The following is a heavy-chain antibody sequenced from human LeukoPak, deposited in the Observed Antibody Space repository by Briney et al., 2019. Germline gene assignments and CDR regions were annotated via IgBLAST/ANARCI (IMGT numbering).Heavy chain of an antibody. D-gene: IGHD6-6*01. CDR1: GYTLTGYY. CDR3: ARDRIAARRSIDYYYYYMDV. CDR2: INPNSDGT. Sequence: GASVKVSCKASGYTLTGYYMHWVRQAPGQGLEWMGWINPNSDGTNYARKFQGRVTMTRDTPISTAYMELRRLRSDDTAVYYCARDRIAARRSIDYYYYYMDVWGKGTTVTVSS. J-gene: IGHJ6*03. V-gene: IGHV1-2*02.